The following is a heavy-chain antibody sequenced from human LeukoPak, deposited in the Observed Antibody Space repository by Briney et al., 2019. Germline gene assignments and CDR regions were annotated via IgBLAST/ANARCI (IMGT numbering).Heavy chain of an antibody. D-gene: IGHD6-13*01. CDR1: GFTFSSYG. CDR3: AKDVYHSSWYYYNIKGFDY. CDR2: ISYDRSNK. V-gene: IGHV3-30*18. Sequence: PGGSLRLSCAASGFTFSSYGMHWVRQAPGKGLEWVAVISYDRSNKYYADSVKGRFAISRDNSKNTLYLQMDSLRAEDTAVYYCAKDVYHSSWYYYNIKGFDYWGQGTLVTVSS. J-gene: IGHJ4*02.